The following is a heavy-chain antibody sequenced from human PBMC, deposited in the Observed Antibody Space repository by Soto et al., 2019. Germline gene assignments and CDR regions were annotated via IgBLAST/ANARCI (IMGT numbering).Heavy chain of an antibody. V-gene: IGHV1-2*02. CDR2: INPKSDET. J-gene: IGHJ4*02. Sequence: GASVKVSCKTSGYTFAANYIHWVRQAPGKGLEWMGWINPKSDETKFSQKFQGRVALTKDTTSNTVHLDVANLRSEDTAVYYCARWTSRGCYDSWGQGTLVTVSS. CDR3: ARWTSRGCYDS. CDR1: GYTFAANY. D-gene: IGHD3-16*01.